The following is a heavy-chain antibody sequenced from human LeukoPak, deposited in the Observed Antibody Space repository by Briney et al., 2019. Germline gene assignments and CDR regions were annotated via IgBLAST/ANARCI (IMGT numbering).Heavy chain of an antibody. D-gene: IGHD1-26*01. CDR1: GYTLTELS. V-gene: IGHV1-24*01. CDR2: FDPEDGET. Sequence: ASVKVSCKVSGYTLTELSMHWVRQAPGKGLEWMGGFDPEDGETIYAQKFQGRVTMTEDTSTDTAYMELSSLRSEDTAVYYCATEVVVVSGSSKYFDYWGQGTLVTVSS. J-gene: IGHJ4*02. CDR3: ATEVVVVSGSSKYFDY.